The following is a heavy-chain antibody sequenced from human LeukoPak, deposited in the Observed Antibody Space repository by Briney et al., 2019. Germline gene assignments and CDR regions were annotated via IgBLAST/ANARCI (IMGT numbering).Heavy chain of an antibody. CDR3: AKPTDYYYFDY. CDR1: GFTFSSYA. CDR2: ISYDGSNK. V-gene: IGHV3-30*04. J-gene: IGHJ4*02. Sequence: PGGSLRLSCAASGFTFSSYAMHWVRQAPGKGLEWVAVISYDGSNKYYADSVKGRFTISRDNSKNTLYLQMNSLRAEDTAVYYCAKPTDYYYFDYWGQGTLVTVSS. D-gene: IGHD5-12*01.